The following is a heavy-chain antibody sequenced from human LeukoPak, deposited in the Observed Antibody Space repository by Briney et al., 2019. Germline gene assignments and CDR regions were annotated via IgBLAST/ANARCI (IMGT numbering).Heavy chain of an antibody. Sequence: GGSLRLSCAASGFTFSSYAMYWVRQAPGKGLEWVAGVSYDGSNKNYADSVKGRFTISRDNSKNTLHLQMSSLRLEDKVVYYCARDPFSYGAPYYFDYWGQGTLVTVSS. CDR1: GFTFSSYA. V-gene: IGHV3-30*04. CDR2: VSYDGSNK. J-gene: IGHJ4*02. CDR3: ARDPFSYGAPYYFDY. D-gene: IGHD5-18*01.